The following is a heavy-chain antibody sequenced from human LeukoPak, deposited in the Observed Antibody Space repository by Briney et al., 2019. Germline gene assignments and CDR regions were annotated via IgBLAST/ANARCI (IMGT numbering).Heavy chain of an antibody. CDR2: INAGNGNT. Sequence: ASVKVSCKASGYNFISYAIHWVRQAPRQSLEWMGWINAGNGNTKYSQKFQGRVTITRATSANTAYMELNSLRSEDTAVYYCARDFRDILTGYPPWGQGTLVTVSS. CDR3: ARDFRDILTGYPP. D-gene: IGHD3-9*01. CDR1: GYNFISYA. J-gene: IGHJ5*02. V-gene: IGHV1-3*01.